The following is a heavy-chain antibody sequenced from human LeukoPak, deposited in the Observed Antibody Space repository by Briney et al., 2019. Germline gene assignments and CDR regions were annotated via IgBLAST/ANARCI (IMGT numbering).Heavy chain of an antibody. J-gene: IGHJ4*02. CDR3: ARVVPAAYIDY. CDR1: GGSISGYY. Sequence: PSETLSLTCAVHGGSISGYYWSWIRQPPGKGLEWIGEINHSGGTNYNPSLKSRVTISVGTSKKQFSLKLTSVTAADTAVYYCARVVPAAYIDYWGQGSPVTVSS. CDR2: INHSGGT. D-gene: IGHD2-2*01. V-gene: IGHV4-34*01.